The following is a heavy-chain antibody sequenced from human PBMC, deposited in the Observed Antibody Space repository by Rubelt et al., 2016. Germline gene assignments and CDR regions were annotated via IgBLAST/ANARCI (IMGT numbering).Heavy chain of an antibody. D-gene: IGHD6-19*01. J-gene: IGHJ5*02. CDR2: FYHTGST. CDR3: AREVPVDGTAFDP. Sequence: QVQLQESGPGLVKPSETLSLTCSVSGASISSYYWSWIRQPPGKGLEWIASFYHTGSTTYNPSLKSRVTLSVDTSKNQFSLKVRSVTAADTAVYYCAREVPVDGTAFDPWGQGTLVTVSS. CDR1: GASISSYY. V-gene: IGHV4-59*01.